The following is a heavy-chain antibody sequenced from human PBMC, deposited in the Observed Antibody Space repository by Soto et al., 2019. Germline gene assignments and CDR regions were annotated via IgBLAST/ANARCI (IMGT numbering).Heavy chain of an antibody. CDR2: IYPGDSDT. J-gene: IGHJ4*02. D-gene: IGHD5-12*01. CDR1: GYSFTSYW. Sequence: GESLKISCKGSGYSFTSYWIGWVRQMPGKGLEWMGIIYPGDSDTRYSPSFQGQVTISADKSISTAYLQWSSLKASDTAMYYCARSVDIVATAPIYYFDYWGQGTLVTVSS. V-gene: IGHV5-51*01. CDR3: ARSVDIVATAPIYYFDY.